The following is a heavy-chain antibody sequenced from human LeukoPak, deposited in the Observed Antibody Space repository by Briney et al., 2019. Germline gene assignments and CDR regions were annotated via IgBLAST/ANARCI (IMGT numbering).Heavy chain of an antibody. CDR1: GFTFSSYW. Sequence: GGSLRLSCAASGFTFSSYWMTWVRQAPGEGLEWVANIKGDGSENYYVDSGKGRFTISRDSAKNSLFLQMNSLRAEDTAVHYCASERPSSSWYDYWGQGTLVTVSS. CDR2: IKGDGSEN. D-gene: IGHD6-13*01. V-gene: IGHV3-7*01. CDR3: ASERPSSSWYDY. J-gene: IGHJ4*02.